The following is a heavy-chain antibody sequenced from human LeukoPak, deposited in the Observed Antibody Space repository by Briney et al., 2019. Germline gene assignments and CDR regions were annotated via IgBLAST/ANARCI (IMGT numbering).Heavy chain of an antibody. CDR3: ARESVYSGSSTGISFDY. CDR1: GGSISSSSYY. Sequence: SETLSLTCTVSGGSISSSSYYWGWIRQPPGKGLEWIGSIYYSGSTYYNPSLKSRVTISVDTSMNQFSLKLSSVTAADTAVYYCARESVYSGSSTGISFDYWGQGTLVTVSS. J-gene: IGHJ4*02. V-gene: IGHV4-39*07. CDR2: IYYSGST. D-gene: IGHD1-26*01.